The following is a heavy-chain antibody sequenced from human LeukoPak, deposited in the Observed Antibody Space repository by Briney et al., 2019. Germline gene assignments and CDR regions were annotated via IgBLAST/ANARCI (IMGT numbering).Heavy chain of an antibody. D-gene: IGHD3-10*01. V-gene: IGHV4-34*01. CDR1: GGSFSGYY. CDR2: INYSGST. CDR3: ARQGTYYYGSGSYYFFDY. J-gene: IGHJ4*02. Sequence: SETLSLTCAVYGGSFSGYYWSWIRQPPGKGLEWIGEINYSGSTNYNPSLKSRVTISVDTSKNQFSLKLSSVTAADTAVYYCARQGTYYYGSGSYYFFDYWGQGTLVTVSS.